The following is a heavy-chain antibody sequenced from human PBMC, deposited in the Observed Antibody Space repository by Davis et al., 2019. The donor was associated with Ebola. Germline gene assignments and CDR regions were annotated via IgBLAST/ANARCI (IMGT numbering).Heavy chain of an antibody. CDR3: AVLAGY. J-gene: IGHJ4*02. CDR1: NSPISSGYF. Sequence: MPSEPLSLTCTVPNSPISSGYFRGWIRHSPGQGLEWIGNIHYSGSTYYNPSLKSRVTISVDTSKNQFSLKLSSVTAADTAVYYCAVLAGYWGQGALVTVSS. CDR2: IHYSGST. D-gene: IGHD2/OR15-2a*01. V-gene: IGHV4-38-2*02.